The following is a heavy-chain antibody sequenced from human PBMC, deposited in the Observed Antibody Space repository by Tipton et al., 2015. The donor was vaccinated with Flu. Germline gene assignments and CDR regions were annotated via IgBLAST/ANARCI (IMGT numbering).Heavy chain of an antibody. V-gene: IGHV4-39*07. CDR3: ARVGVPVGGIYYFYF. J-gene: IGHJ4*02. CDR2: VYYSGKT. D-gene: IGHD3-10*01. Sequence: TLSLTCSVSGGYIIRTSYYWGWIRQAPGKGLEWIGNVYYSGKTQYSPSLKDRISVSVDTSKNQFSLNLTSVTAADTALYYCARVGVPVGGIYYFYFWGQGRLVTVSS. CDR1: GGYIIRTSYY.